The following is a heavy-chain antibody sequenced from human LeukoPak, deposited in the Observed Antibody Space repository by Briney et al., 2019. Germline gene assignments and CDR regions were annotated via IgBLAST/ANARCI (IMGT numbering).Heavy chain of an antibody. CDR1: GYPFNKYW. Sequence: GESLKISCTGSGYPFNKYWIAWVRQMPGKGLEWMGIISPGDSHSAYSPSFQGQVTFSADKSINTAYLQWSSLKASDTAMYFCARLSSSRNQRLDYWGQGTLVTVSS. D-gene: IGHD6-13*01. J-gene: IGHJ4*02. V-gene: IGHV5-51*01. CDR3: ARLSSSRNQRLDY. CDR2: ISPGDSHS.